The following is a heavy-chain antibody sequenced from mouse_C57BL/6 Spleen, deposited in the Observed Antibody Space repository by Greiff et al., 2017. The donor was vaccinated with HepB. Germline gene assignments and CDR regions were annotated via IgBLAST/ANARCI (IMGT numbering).Heavy chain of an antibody. D-gene: IGHD2-2*01. CDR1: GFSLTSYG. Sequence: QVQLKQSGPGLVQPSQSLSITCTVSGFSLTSYGVHWVRQSPGKGLEWLGVIWRGGSTDYNAAFMSRMSITKDNSKSQVFFKMNSLEADDTAIYYLAKNWGYGYDYYAMDYWGQRTSVTVSS. CDR2: IWRGGST. J-gene: IGHJ4*01. CDR3: AKNWGYGYDYYAMDY. V-gene: IGHV2-5*01.